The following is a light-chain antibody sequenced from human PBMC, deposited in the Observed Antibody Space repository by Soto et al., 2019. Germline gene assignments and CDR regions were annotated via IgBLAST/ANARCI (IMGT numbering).Light chain of an antibody. Sequence: EIVLTQSPGTLSLSPGERATLSCRASQSVSNNYLAWYQQKPGQAPSLLIYGASNRATGIADRFSGSGCRTDFILIISRLEPEDFAVYYCQQYGSSGTFGQGTKVEIK. CDR1: QSVSNNY. V-gene: IGKV3-20*01. CDR3: QQYGSSGT. J-gene: IGKJ1*01. CDR2: GAS.